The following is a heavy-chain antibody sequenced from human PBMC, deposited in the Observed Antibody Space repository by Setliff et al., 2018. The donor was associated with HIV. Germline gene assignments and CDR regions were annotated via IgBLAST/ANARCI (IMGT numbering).Heavy chain of an antibody. Sequence: GGSLRLSCTASGFTFSGYWMSWVRQAPGKGLEWVANIKEDGSEKYYVDSVKGRFTISRDNAKSSLYLQMNSLRAEDTAVYYCTRTSRAAYWGRGTLVTVSS. CDR3: TRTSRAAY. J-gene: IGHJ4*02. CDR1: GFTFSGYW. V-gene: IGHV3-7*01. D-gene: IGHD6-25*01. CDR2: IKEDGSEK.